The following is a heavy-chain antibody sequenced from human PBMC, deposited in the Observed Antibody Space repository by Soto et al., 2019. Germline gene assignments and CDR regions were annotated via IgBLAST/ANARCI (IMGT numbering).Heavy chain of an antibody. J-gene: IGHJ3*02. D-gene: IGHD6-19*01. CDR3: ARPRSGESSGWYKYDAFEI. CDR1: GYSFTSYW. V-gene: IGHV5-51*01. CDR2: IYPGDSDT. Sequence: GESLKISCKGSGYSFTSYWIGWVRQMPGKGLEWMGIIYPGDSDTRYSPSFQGQVTISADKSISTAYLQWSSLKASDTAMYYCARPRSGESSGWYKYDAFEIWGQGTMVTVSS.